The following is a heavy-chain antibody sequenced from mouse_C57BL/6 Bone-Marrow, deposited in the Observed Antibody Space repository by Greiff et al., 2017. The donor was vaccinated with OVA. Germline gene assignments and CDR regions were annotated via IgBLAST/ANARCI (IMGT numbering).Heavy chain of an antibody. CDR2: INPGSGGT. CDR3: GGRGSYNTNGYCFDY. J-gene: IGHJ2*01. Sequence: VQLQQSGAELVRPGTSVKVSCKASGYAFTDYLIEWVKQRPGQGLEWIGVINPGSGGTNYNEKFKGKATLTADKSSSTAYMQLRILTSEDSAVYFCGGRGSYNTNGYCFDYWGQGTTVTVSS. D-gene: IGHD2-12*01. CDR1: GYAFTDYL. V-gene: IGHV1-54*01.